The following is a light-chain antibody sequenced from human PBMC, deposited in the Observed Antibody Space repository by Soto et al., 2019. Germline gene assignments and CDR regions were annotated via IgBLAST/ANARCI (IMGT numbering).Light chain of an antibody. CDR3: SSYTSTSTDV. J-gene: IGLJ1*01. Sequence: QSALTQPASVSGSPGQSITISCTGTSSDIGDYSYVSWFQQHPGKVPKLLIYDVRSRPSGISHRFSGSKSGTTASLTISGLQAEDEADYYCSSYTSTSTDVFGSGTKLTVL. CDR1: SSDIGDYSY. CDR2: DVR. V-gene: IGLV2-14*03.